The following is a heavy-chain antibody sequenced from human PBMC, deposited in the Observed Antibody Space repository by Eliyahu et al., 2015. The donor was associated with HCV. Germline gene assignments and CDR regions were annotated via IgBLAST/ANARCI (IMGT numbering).Heavy chain of an antibody. CDR3: ARRAGEGGPFDY. CDR1: XGSXXSSSYY. D-gene: IGHD3-10*01. V-gene: IGHV4-39*01. J-gene: IGHJ4*02. CDR2: IYYSGST. Sequence: QLQLQESGPGLVKPSETLSLTCTVSXGSXXSSSYYWGWIRQPPGKGLEXIGSIYYSGSTYYNPSLKSRVTISVDTSKNQFSLKLSSVTAADTAVYYCARRAGEGGPFDYWGQGTLVTVSS.